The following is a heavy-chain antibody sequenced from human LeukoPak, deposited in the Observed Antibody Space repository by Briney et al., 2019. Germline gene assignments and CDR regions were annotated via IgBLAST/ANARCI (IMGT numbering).Heavy chain of an antibody. CDR2: IYYSGST. CDR3: ARGLGYCSSTSCYYYYMDV. D-gene: IGHD2-2*01. J-gene: IGHJ6*03. Sequence: SETLSLTCTVSGGSISSSSYYWGWIRQPPGKGLEWIGYIYYSGSTYYNPSLKSRVTISVDTSKNQFSLKLSSVTAADTAVYYCARGLGYCSSTSCYYYYMDVWGKGTTVTVSS. CDR1: GGSISSSSYY. V-gene: IGHV4-30-4*08.